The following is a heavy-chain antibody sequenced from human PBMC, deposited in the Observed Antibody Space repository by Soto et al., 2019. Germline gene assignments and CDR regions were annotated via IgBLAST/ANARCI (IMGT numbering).Heavy chain of an antibody. V-gene: IGHV4-31*03. J-gene: IGHJ5*02. D-gene: IGHD3-3*01. CDR3: ARGGTIFDRWFDP. Sequence: TLSLTCTVSGGSISSGGYYWSWIRQHPGKGLEWIGYIYYSGSTYYNPSLKSRVTTSVDTSKNQFSLKLSSVTAADTAVYYCARGGTIFDRWFDPWGQGTLVTVSS. CDR2: IYYSGST. CDR1: GGSISSGGYY.